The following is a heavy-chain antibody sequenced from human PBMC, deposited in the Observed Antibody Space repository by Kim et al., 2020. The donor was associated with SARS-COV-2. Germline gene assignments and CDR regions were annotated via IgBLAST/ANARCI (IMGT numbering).Heavy chain of an antibody. CDR3: AKEYYYDSSGYYYPNPGLDY. V-gene: IGHV3-23*01. CDR2: ISGSGGST. D-gene: IGHD3-22*01. Sequence: GGSLRLSCAASGFTFSSYAMSWVRQAPGKGLEWVSAISGSGGSTYYADSVKGRFTISRDNSKNTLYLQMNSLRAEDTAVYYCAKEYYYDSSGYYYPNPGLDYWGQGALVTVSS. J-gene: IGHJ4*02. CDR1: GFTFSSYA.